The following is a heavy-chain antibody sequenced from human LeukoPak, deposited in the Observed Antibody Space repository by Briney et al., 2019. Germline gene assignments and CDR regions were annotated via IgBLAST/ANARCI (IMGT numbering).Heavy chain of an antibody. D-gene: IGHD6-19*01. CDR3: ATADSSGWYSNFDY. CDR2: FDPEDGET. Sequence: ASVKVSCKVSRYTLTELSMHWVRQAPGKGLEGMGGFDPEDGETIYAQKFQGRVTMTEDTSTDTAYMELSSLRSEDTAVYYCATADSSGWYSNFDYWGQGTLVTVSS. J-gene: IGHJ4*02. CDR1: RYTLTELS. V-gene: IGHV1-24*01.